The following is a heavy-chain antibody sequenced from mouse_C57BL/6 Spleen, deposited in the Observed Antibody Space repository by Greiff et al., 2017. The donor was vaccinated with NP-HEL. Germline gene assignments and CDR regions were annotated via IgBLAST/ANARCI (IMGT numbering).Heavy chain of an antibody. J-gene: IGHJ1*03. Sequence: EVKLMESGGGLVKPGGSLKLSCAASGFTFSDYGMHWVRQAPEKGLEWVAYISRGSGTIYYADTVKGRFTLSRDNAKNTLFLQMTSLSSEDTAMSYCARRNYCGSSYDWYFDDWGTGTTVTVSS. D-gene: IGHD1-1*01. CDR3: ARRNYCGSSYDWYFDD. V-gene: IGHV5-17*01. CDR1: GFTFSDYG. CDR2: ISRGSGTI.